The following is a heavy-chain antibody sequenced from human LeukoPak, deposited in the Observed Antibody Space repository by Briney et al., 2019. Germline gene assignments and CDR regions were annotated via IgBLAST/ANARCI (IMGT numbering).Heavy chain of an antibody. CDR3: ARQTGSGLFTLP. CDR1: GDTISTSNSY. CDR2: IYYSGNT. V-gene: IGHV4-39*01. D-gene: IGHD3-10*01. J-gene: IGHJ4*02. Sequence: SETLSLTCTVSGDTISTSNSYWGWIRQPPGKGLEWIGSIYYSGNTYYNASLRSRVTISVDTSKNQFSLKFTSVTAADTAVYYCARQTGSGLFTLPGGQGTLVTVSS.